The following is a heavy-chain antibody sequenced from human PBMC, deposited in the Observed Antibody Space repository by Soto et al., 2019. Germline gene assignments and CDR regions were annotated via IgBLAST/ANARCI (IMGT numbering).Heavy chain of an antibody. V-gene: IGHV3-30*18. CDR2: ISYDGSNK. CDR3: AKDGWRGYSGFHFDY. Sequence: QVQLVESGGGVVQPGRSLRLSCAASGFTFSSYGMHWVRQAPGKGLEWVAVISYDGSNKYYADSVKGRFTISRDNSKNTLYLQMNSLRAEDTAVYYCAKDGWRGYSGFHFDYWGQGTLVTVSS. J-gene: IGHJ4*02. D-gene: IGHD5-12*01. CDR1: GFTFSSYG.